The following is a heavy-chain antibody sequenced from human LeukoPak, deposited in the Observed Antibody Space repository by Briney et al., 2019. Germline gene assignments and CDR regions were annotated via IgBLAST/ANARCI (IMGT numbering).Heavy chain of an antibody. CDR2: IKQDGSKI. CDR1: GFTFSSYW. J-gene: IGHJ6*02. Sequence: PGGSLRLSCAASGFTFSSYWTNWVRQAPGKGLEWVANIKQDGSKIHYVDSVKGRFTISRDNAKSSLYLQMNSLRAEDTALYYCVRAMDVWGQGTTVTVSS. CDR3: VRAMDV. V-gene: IGHV3-7*01.